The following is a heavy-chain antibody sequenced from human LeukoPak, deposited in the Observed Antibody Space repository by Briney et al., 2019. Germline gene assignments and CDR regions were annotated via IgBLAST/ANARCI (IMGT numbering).Heavy chain of an antibody. CDR3: ARQTTGSYQWTFDY. Sequence: SETLSLTCTVPGGSISSSAHFWGWIRQPPGKGLEWIGTIYHSGTTYYNPSPKSRVTISVDTSRNQFSLRLNSVTAADTAVYSCARQTTGSYQWTFDYWGQGTLVTVSS. D-gene: IGHD3-10*01. J-gene: IGHJ4*02. CDR1: GGSISSSAHF. CDR2: IYHSGTT. V-gene: IGHV4-39*01.